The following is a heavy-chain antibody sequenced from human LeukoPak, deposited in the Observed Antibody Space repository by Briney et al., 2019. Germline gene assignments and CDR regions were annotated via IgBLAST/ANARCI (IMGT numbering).Heavy chain of an antibody. Sequence: GGSLRLSCAASGFSFSRYWMTWVRQAPGKGLEWVANIKGDESDDHYVASVRGRFTISRDNAKRSLYLQMNNLRAEDTGVYYCARVADYDFLSGYYSPFDHWGQGVLVIVSS. CDR2: IKGDESDD. D-gene: IGHD3-3*01. CDR3: ARVADYDFLSGYYSPFDH. V-gene: IGHV3-7*01. CDR1: GFSFSRYW. J-gene: IGHJ4*02.